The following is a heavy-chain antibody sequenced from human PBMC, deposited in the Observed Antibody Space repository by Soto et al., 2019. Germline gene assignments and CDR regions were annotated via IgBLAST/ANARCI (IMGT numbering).Heavy chain of an antibody. D-gene: IGHD1-7*01. J-gene: IGHJ4*02. CDR2: IYYSGST. CDR3: ARSNSNSGPTPLVY. V-gene: IGHV4-30-4*01. Sequence: PSETLSLTCTVSGGSISSGDYYWSWIRQPPGKGLEWIGYIYYSGSTYYNPSLKSRVTISVDTSKNQFSLKLSSVTAADTAVYYCARSNSNSGPTPLVYWGQGTLVTVSS. CDR1: GGSISSGDYY.